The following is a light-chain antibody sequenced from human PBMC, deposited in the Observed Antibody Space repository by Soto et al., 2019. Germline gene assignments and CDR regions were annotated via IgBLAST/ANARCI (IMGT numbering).Light chain of an antibody. CDR3: SSYTSSSSRVV. CDR2: GNS. J-gene: IGLJ2*01. V-gene: IGLV1-40*01. CDR1: SSNIGAGYD. Sequence: QSVLTQPPSVSGAPGQRVTISCTGSSSNIGAGYDVHWYQQLPGTAPKLLIYGNSNRPSGVSNRFSGSKSGNTASLTISGLQAGDEADYYCSSYTSSSSRVVFGGGTKVTVL.